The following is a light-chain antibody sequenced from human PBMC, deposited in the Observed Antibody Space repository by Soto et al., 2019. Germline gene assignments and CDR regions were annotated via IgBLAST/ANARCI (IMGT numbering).Light chain of an antibody. Sequence: ALTQPASVSGSPGQSITISCTGTSSDVGGYNYVSWYQQHPGKAPKLMIYEVSNRPSGVSNRFSGSKSGNTDSLTISGLQAEDEADYYCSSYTSSSTSGVFGGGTKLTVL. J-gene: IGLJ3*02. V-gene: IGLV2-14*01. CDR1: SSDVGGYNY. CDR2: EVS. CDR3: SSYTSSSTSGV.